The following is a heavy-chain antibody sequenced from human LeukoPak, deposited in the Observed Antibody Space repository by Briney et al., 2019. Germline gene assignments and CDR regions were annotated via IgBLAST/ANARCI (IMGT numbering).Heavy chain of an antibody. CDR3: AKDLGWRQRRTPTNRGYYYGRDV. J-gene: IGHJ6*02. Sequence: GGSLRLSCAASGFTFSSYAMSWVRQAPGKGLEWVSAISGSGGSTYYADSVKGRFTISRDNSKNTLYLQMNSLRAEDTAVYCCAKDLGWRQRRTPTNRGYYYGRDVWGQGTTVTVSS. CDR2: ISGSGGST. D-gene: IGHD6-25*01. V-gene: IGHV3-23*01. CDR1: GFTFSSYA.